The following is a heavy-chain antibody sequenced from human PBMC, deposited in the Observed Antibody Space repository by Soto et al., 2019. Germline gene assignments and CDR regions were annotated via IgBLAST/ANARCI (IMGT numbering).Heavy chain of an antibody. CDR2: IDPSDSYT. J-gene: IGHJ6*02. Sequence: GESLKISCKGSGYSFTSYWISWVRQMPGKGLEWMGRIDPSDSYTNYSPSFQGHVTISADKSISTAYLQWSSLKASDTAMYYCARAYYRSSHGSFSEGYGMDVWGQGTTVTVSS. D-gene: IGHD6-13*01. CDR1: GYSFTSYW. CDR3: ARAYYRSSHGSFSEGYGMDV. V-gene: IGHV5-10-1*01.